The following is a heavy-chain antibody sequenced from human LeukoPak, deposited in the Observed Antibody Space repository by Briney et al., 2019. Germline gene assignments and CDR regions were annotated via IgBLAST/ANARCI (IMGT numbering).Heavy chain of an antibody. CDR1: GFTVSSNY. CDR3: ARGKYCTNGVCSTFDY. D-gene: IGHD2-8*01. Sequence: GGSLRPSCAASGFTVSSNYMSWVRQAPGKGLEWDSVIYSGGSTYYADSVKGRFTISRDNSKNTLYLQMNSLRAEDTAVYYCARGKYCTNGVCSTFDYWGQGTLVTVSS. CDR2: IYSGGST. V-gene: IGHV3-66*02. J-gene: IGHJ4*02.